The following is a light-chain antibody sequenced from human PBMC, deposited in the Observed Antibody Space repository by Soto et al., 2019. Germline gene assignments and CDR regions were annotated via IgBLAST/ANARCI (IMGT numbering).Light chain of an antibody. J-gene: IGKJ5*01. V-gene: IGKV1-9*01. Sequence: DIQFAPAPSFPSPPVGDSVTNTLPASQGISNYLAWYQQKPGKAPNLLIHTASTLQSGVPSRFSGSGSGTEFTLTISSLQPEDFATYYCQQRNSYPITFGQGTRLEIK. CDR3: QQRNSYPIT. CDR1: QGISNY. CDR2: TAS.